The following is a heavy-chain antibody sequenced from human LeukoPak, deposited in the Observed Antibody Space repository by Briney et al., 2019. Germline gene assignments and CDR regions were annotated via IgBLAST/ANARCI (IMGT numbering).Heavy chain of an antibody. J-gene: IGHJ4*02. D-gene: IGHD1-26*01. Sequence: GGSLRLSCAASGFIFSSYSMNWVRQAPGKGLEWVSSINSMINSIYYENSVKSGFTISRDNAKNSMYLQMNSGRAEDTAVYYCARVEEEWELLALNFDYWGQGTLVTVSS. CDR1: GFIFSSYS. CDR3: ARVEEEWELLALNFDY. V-gene: IGHV3-21*01. CDR2: INSMINSI.